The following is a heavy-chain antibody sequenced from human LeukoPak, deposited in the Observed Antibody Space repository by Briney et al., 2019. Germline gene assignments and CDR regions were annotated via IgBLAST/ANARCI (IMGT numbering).Heavy chain of an antibody. CDR2: INPDGSGK. D-gene: IGHD3-16*01. V-gene: IGHV3-7*01. J-gene: IGHJ4*02. CDR3: ASWGAGGNS. Sequence: GGSLRLSCEASGFTLSTYWMNWVRPVPGKGLAWVANINPDGSGKKYVDSVKGRFTIARDNAHNSLSLQMNSLRAEDTAVYYCASWGAGGNSWGQGTLVTVSS. CDR1: GFTLSTYW.